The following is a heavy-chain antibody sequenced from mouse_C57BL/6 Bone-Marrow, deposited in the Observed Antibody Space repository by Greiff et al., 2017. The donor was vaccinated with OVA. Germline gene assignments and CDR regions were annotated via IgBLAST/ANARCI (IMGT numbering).Heavy chain of an antibody. V-gene: IGHV1-55*01. Sequence: QVQLKESGAELVKPGASVKMSCKASGYTFTSYWITWVKQRPGQGLEWIGDIYPGSGSTNYNEKFKSKATLTVDTSSSTAYMQLSSLTSEDSAVYYCARWGDYDAMDYWGQGTSVTVSS. J-gene: IGHJ4*01. CDR1: GYTFTSYW. CDR2: IYPGSGST. CDR3: ARWGDYDAMDY.